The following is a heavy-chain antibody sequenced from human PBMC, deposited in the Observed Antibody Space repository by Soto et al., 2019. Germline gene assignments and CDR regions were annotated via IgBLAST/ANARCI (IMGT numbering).Heavy chain of an antibody. J-gene: IGHJ3*02. V-gene: IGHV4-30-4*01. Sequence: QVQLQESGPGLVKPSQTLSLTCTVSGGSISSCDYYWSWIRQPPGKGLEWIGYIYYSGSTYYNPSLKSRVTISVDTSKNQFSLKLSSVTAADTAVYYCVRVLDGSGDAFDIWGQGTMVTVSS. CDR2: IYYSGST. D-gene: IGHD3-10*01. CDR3: VRVLDGSGDAFDI. CDR1: GGSISSCDYY.